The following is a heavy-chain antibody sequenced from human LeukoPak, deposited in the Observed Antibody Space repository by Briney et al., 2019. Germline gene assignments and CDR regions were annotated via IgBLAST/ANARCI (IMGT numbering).Heavy chain of an antibody. CDR1: GFTFSSYE. V-gene: IGHV3-48*03. CDR3: AELGITMIGGV. D-gene: IGHD3-10*02. J-gene: IGHJ6*02. Sequence: GGSLRLSCAASGFTFSSYEMNWVRQAPGKGLEWVSYISSSGSTIYYADSVKGRFTISRDNAKKSLYQQMNSLRAEDTAVYYCAELGITMIGGVWGQGPRSPSP. CDR2: ISSSGSTI.